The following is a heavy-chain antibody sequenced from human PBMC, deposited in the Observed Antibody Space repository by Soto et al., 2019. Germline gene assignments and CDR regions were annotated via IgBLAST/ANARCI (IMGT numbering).Heavy chain of an antibody. J-gene: IGHJ4*02. Sequence: CKASGYTFSSYGISWVRQAPGQGLEWMGIINPSGGSTSYAQKFQGRVTMTRDTSTSTVYMELSSLRSEDTAVYYCARARSSGSWYYFDYWGQGTLVTVSS. D-gene: IGHD1-26*01. CDR2: INPSGGST. CDR1: GYTFSSYG. V-gene: IGHV1-46*01. CDR3: ARARSSGSWYYFDY.